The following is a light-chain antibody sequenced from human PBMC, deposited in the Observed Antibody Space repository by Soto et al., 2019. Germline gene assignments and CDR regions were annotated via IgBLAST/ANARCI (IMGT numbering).Light chain of an antibody. CDR2: AAS. CDR1: QGISSY. Sequence: DIQLTQSPSFLSASVGDRVTITCRASQGISSYLAWYQQKPGKAPKLLIYAASTLQSGVPSRFSGSGSGTEFTLTISSLQPEDFATYYGQQLNSYLPITFGQGTRLEIK. CDR3: QQLNSYLPIT. V-gene: IGKV1-9*01. J-gene: IGKJ5*01.